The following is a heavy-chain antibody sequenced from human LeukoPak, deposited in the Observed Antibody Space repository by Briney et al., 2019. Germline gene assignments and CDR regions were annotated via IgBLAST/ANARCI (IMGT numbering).Heavy chain of an antibody. CDR3: ARVPASSTSFDY. V-gene: IGHV3-48*03. CDR1: GFTFSSYE. CDR2: ISTGGTTM. Sequence: GGSLRLSCAASGFTFSSYEMNWVRQAPGKGLEWVSYISTGGTTMYYADSVKGRFTISRDSAKNSLYLQMNSLRAEDTAVYYCARVPASSTSFDYWGQGTLVTVSS. D-gene: IGHD2-2*01. J-gene: IGHJ4*02.